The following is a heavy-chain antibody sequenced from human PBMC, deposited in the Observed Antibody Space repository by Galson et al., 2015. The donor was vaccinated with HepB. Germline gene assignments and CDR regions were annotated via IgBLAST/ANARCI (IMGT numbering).Heavy chain of an antibody. Sequence: QSGAEVKKPGESLKISCKTSGDIFTNYWIGWVRQVPGKGLEWMGIIHPGESDTNFSPSFQDQVTISADKSINTAYLQWSSLKVSDTAMYFCARLGGIEGATPENFDSWGQGTLVTVSS. J-gene: IGHJ4*02. CDR2: IHPGESDT. CDR1: GDIFTNYW. V-gene: IGHV5-51*01. D-gene: IGHD1-26*01. CDR3: ARLGGIEGATPENFDS.